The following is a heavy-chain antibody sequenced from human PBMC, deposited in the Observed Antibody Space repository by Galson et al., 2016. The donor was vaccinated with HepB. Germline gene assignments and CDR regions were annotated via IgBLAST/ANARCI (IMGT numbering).Heavy chain of an antibody. CDR3: AKDGGYCSDATCYYRNS. CDR1: GFTFSSYA. J-gene: IGHJ4*02. Sequence: SLRLSCAASGFTFSSYAMSWVRQAPGKGLEWVSTITGSGGWMKYADSVKGRLITSRDNSKNTLYLQLNSLRAEDTAVYYCAKDGGYCSDATCYYRNSRGQGTLVTVSS. V-gene: IGHV3-23*01. CDR2: ITGSGGWM. D-gene: IGHD2-15*01.